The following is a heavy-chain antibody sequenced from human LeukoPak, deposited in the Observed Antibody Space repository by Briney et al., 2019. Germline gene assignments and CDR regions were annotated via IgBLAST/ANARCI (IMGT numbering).Heavy chain of an antibody. V-gene: IGHV3-74*01. CDR3: ARPFYCSSTSCYYFDY. CDR2: INSDGSST. J-gene: IGHJ4*02. CDR1: GFTFSSYW. D-gene: IGHD2-2*01. Sequence: GGSLRLSCAASGFTFSSYWMHWVRQDPGKGLVWVSRINSDGSSTSFADSAKGRFTISRDNAKNTLYLQMNSLRAEDTAVYYCARPFYCSSTSCYYFDYWGQGTLVTVSS.